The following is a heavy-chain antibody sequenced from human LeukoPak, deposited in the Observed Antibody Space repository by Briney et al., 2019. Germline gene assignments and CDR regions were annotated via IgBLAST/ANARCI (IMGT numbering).Heavy chain of an antibody. V-gene: IGHV3-74*01. J-gene: IGHJ4*02. Sequence: SGGSLRLSCAASGFTFSTHWMHWVRQAPGKGLVWVSRINTDGSTTDYADSVKGRFTISRDNAKNTLYLQMNSLSAEDTAVYYCGRAMRPGGLSYYEMADYWGQGTLVTVSS. D-gene: IGHD3-16*01. CDR2: INTDGSTT. CDR3: GRAMRPGGLSYYEMADY. CDR1: GFTFSTHW.